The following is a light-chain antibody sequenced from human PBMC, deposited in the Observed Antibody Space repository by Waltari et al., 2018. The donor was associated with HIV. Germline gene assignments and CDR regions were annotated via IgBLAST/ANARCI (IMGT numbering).Light chain of an antibody. J-gene: IGLJ2*01. CDR2: DDS. CDR3: QVWDTGADLHVV. V-gene: IGLV3-21*02. Sequence: SYVLTQPPSVSVAPGRTARITCGGNDIGSKSVHWSQQKPGQAPVLVVYDDSDRPSGIPERFSGSNSGNTATLTISRVEAGDEADFYCQVWDTGADLHVVFGGGTKLTVL. CDR1: DIGSKS.